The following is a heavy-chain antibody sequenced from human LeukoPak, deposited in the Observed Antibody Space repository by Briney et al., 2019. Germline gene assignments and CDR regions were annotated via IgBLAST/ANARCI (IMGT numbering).Heavy chain of an antibody. Sequence: ETLSLTCTVSGGSISSYYWSWIRPPPGKGLEWIGYIYYSGSTNYNPSLKSRVTISVDTSKNQFSLKLSSVTAADTAVYYCASDSYSGSHDYWGQGTLVTVSS. J-gene: IGHJ4*02. CDR1: GGSISSYY. D-gene: IGHD1-26*01. CDR2: IYYSGST. V-gene: IGHV4-59*01. CDR3: ASDSYSGSHDY.